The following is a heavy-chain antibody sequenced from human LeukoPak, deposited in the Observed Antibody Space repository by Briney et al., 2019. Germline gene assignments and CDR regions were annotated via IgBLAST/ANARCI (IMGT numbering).Heavy chain of an antibody. Sequence: QTGGSLRLSCAASGFTFRCYWMRWVRQAPGKGLEWVANIKQDGSEKNYVDSVKGRFTISRDNAKNSLYLQMNSLRAEDTAVYYCASGLELDYWGQGTLVTVSS. CDR2: IKQDGSEK. CDR3: ASGLELDY. CDR1: GFTFRCYW. J-gene: IGHJ4*02. V-gene: IGHV3-7*03.